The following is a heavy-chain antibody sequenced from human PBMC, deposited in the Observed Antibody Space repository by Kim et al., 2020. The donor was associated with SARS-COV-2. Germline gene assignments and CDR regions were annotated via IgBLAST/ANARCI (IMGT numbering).Heavy chain of an antibody. D-gene: IGHD6-19*01. CDR3: ARVLTSGWSYFDY. J-gene: IGHJ4*02. V-gene: IGHV3-21*01. Sequence: YADSLKGRSTNTRANARASLYLQMNSLRAEDTAVYYCARVLTSGWSYFDYWGQGTLVTVSS.